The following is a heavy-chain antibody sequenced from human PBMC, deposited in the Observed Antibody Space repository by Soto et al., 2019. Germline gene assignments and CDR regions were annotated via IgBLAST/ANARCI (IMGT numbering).Heavy chain of an antibody. D-gene: IGHD1-26*01. CDR2: IYYSGST. J-gene: IGHJ3*01. CDR1: GGSISSSSYY. V-gene: IGHV4-39*01. Sequence: QLQLQESGPGLVKPSETLSLTCTVSGGSISSSSYYWGWIRQPPGKGLEWIGSIYYSGSTYYNPSLKSRVTISVDTSKNQFSLQLSSVTAADTAVYYCASRQKWERGAFDLWGQGTMVTVSS. CDR3: ASRQKWERGAFDL.